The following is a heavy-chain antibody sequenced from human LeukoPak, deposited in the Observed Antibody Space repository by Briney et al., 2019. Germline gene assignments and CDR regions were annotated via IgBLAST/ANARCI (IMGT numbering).Heavy chain of an antibody. J-gene: IGHJ4*02. CDR3: ARGRIAAV. CDR1: SGSFRGYY. D-gene: IGHD6-13*01. V-gene: IGHV4-34*01. CDR2: INHSGSA. Sequence: SETLSLTCAGHSGSFRGYYWSWIRQPPGKGLEWIGKINHSGSADYNPSLKSRVTISLDTSKTQFSLQLSSVTAGATAVYYCARGRIAAVWGQGTLVTVSS.